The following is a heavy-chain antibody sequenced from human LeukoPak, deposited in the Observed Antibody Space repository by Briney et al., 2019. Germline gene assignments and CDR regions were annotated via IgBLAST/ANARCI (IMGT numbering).Heavy chain of an antibody. J-gene: IGHJ4*02. CDR1: GFTFSSYT. V-gene: IGHV3-23*01. Sequence: GGSLRLSCAASGFTFSSYTMSWVRQAPGKGLEWVSAISGSGGSTYYADSVKGRFTISRDNSKNTLYLQMNSLRAEDTAVYYCAKPGYGSGSYYFDYWGQGTLVTVSS. CDR2: ISGSGGST. CDR3: AKPGYGSGSYYFDY. D-gene: IGHD3-10*01.